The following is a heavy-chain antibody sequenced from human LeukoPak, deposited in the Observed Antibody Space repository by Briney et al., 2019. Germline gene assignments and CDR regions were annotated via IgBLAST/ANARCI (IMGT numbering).Heavy chain of an antibody. D-gene: IGHD2-21*01. J-gene: IGHJ5*02. CDR1: GGSISSGSYY. CDR3: ARLLWSNWFDP. CDR2: IYPSGST. V-gene: IGHV4-61*02. Sequence: SETLSLTCTVSGGSISSGSYYWSWIRQPAGKGLGWIGRIYPSGSTNHNPSLKSRVTISVDPSKNQFSLKLSSVIVADTAVYYCARLLWSNWFDPWGQGTLVTVSS.